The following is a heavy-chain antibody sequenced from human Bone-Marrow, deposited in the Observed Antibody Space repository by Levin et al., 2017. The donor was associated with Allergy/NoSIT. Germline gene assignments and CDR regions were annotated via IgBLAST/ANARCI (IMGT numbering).Heavy chain of an antibody. J-gene: IGHJ4*02. CDR1: GFTFNSYA. D-gene: IGHD2-8*01. CDR2: ISGSGGST. V-gene: IGHV3-23*01. CDR3: AKAYCINGVCYCDY. Sequence: RAGGSLRLSCAASGFTFNSYAMSWVRQAPGKGLEWVSAISGSGGSTYYADSVKGRFTISRDNSKNTLYLQMNSLRAEDTAVYYCAKAYCINGVCYCDYWGQGTLVTVSS.